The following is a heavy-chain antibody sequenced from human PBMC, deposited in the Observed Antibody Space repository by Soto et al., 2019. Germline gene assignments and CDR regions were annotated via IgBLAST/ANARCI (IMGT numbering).Heavy chain of an antibody. CDR2: IYYSGST. V-gene: IGHV4-39*01. J-gene: IGHJ6*02. CDR3: ARVVDYCDPYYYYGMDV. CDR1: GGSISSSSYY. Sequence: SETLSLTCTVSGGSISSSSYYWGWIRQPPGKGLEWIGSIYYSGSTYYNPSLKSRVTISVDTSKNQFSLKLSSVTAADTAVYYCARVVDYCDPYYYYGMDVWGQGTTVTVSS. D-gene: IGHD3-22*01.